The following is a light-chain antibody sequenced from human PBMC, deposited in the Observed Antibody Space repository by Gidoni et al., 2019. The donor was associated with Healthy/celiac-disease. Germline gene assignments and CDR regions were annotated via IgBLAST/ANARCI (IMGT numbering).Light chain of an antibody. V-gene: IGLV2-14*03. Sequence: QSALAQPASVAGSPGQSITLSCTGTSRDVGGYNYVSWYQQHPGKAPTLMIYDVSNRPSGVSNLFSGSKSGNTASLTISGLQAEDEADYYCSSYTSSSTWVFGGGTKLTVL. CDR1: SRDVGGYNY. J-gene: IGLJ3*02. CDR3: SSYTSSSTWV. CDR2: DVS.